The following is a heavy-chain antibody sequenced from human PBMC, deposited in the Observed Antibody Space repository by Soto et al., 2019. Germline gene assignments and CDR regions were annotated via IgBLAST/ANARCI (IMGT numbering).Heavy chain of an antibody. D-gene: IGHD4-17*01. J-gene: IGHJ6*03. CDR1: GGTFSSYT. V-gene: IGHV1-69*02. Sequence: SVKVSCKASGGTFSSYTISWVRQAPGQGLEWMGRIIPSLGIANYAQKFQGRVTITADKSTSTAYMELSSLRSEDTAVYYCASNYGDYASYYYYMDVWGKGITVTVAS. CDR3: ASNYGDYASYYYYMDV. CDR2: IIPSLGIA.